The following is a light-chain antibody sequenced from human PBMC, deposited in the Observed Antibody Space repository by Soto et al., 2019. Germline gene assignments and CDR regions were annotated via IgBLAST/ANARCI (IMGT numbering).Light chain of an antibody. J-gene: IGLJ1*01. Sequence: SYELTQSPSVSVAPGQTARISCGGNNIGRKSVHWYQQRPGQAPVLVIHDDRDRPSGIPERFSGSNSENTATLTISGVEAGDEADYYCQVWDISTDPNYVFGPGTKVTVL. V-gene: IGLV3-21*02. CDR3: QVWDISTDPNYV. CDR1: NIGRKS. CDR2: DDR.